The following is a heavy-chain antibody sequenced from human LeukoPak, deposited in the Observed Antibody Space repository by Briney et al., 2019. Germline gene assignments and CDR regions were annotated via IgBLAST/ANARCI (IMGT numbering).Heavy chain of an antibody. CDR1: GYTFTGYY. CDR2: INPNSGGT. CDR3: ASNCGGDCYSGFDY. D-gene: IGHD2-21*01. V-gene: IGHV1-2*02. Sequence: ASVKVSCKASGYTFTGYYMHWVRQAPGQGLEWMGWINPNSGGTNYAQKFQGRVTMTRDTSISTAYMELSRLRSDDTAVYYCASNCGGDCYSGFDYWGQGTLVTVSS. J-gene: IGHJ4*02.